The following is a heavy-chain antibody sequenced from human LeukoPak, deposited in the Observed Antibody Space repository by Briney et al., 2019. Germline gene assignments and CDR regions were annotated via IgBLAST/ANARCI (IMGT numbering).Heavy chain of an antibody. Sequence: ASVKVSCKASGYLFTNYGISWVRQAPGQGLQWMGWIGGYNGHTNYAQDLQGRVTMTTDTSTTTAYMELRSLRSDDTAVYYCARIRSYSGLGFSAFDYWGQGTLVTVSA. D-gene: IGHD1-26*01. CDR3: ARIRSYSGLGFSAFDY. CDR2: IGGYNGHT. J-gene: IGHJ4*02. CDR1: GYLFTNYG. V-gene: IGHV1-18*01.